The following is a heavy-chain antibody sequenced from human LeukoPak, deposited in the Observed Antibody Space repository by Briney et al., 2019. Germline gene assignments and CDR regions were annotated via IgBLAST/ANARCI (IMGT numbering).Heavy chain of an antibody. CDR1: GFTFSSYS. D-gene: IGHD3-10*01. V-gene: IGHV3-21*01. J-gene: IGHJ3*02. CDR3: ARVWFGEMKGAFDI. Sequence: GGSLRLSCAASGFTFSSYSMNWVRQAPGKGLEWVSSISSSSSYIYYADSVKGRFTISRDNAKNSLYLQMNSLRAEDTAVYYCARVWFGEMKGAFDIWGQGTMVTVSS. CDR2: ISSSSSYI.